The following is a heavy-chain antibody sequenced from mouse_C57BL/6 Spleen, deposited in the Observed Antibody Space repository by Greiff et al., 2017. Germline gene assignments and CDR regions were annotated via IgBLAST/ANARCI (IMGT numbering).Heavy chain of an antibody. D-gene: IGHD2-4*01. V-gene: IGHV1-82*01. J-gene: IGHJ4*01. CDR2: IYPGDGDT. CDR3: ARPYDYDYYAMDY. CDR1: GYAFSSSW. Sequence: VQGVESGPELVKPGASVKISCKASGYAFSSSWMNWVKQRPGKGLEWIGRIYPGDGDTNYNGKFKGKATLTADKSSSTAYMQLSSLTSEDSAVYFCARPYDYDYYAMDYWGQGTSVTVSS.